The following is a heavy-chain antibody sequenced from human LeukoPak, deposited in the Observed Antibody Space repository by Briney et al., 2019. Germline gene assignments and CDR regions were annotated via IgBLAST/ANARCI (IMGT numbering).Heavy chain of an antibody. Sequence: GGSLRLSCAASGFTFSDYAMHWVRQAPGKGLEWVAVISYDGSNKYYADSVKGRFTISRDNSKNTLYLQMNSLRAEDTAVYYCARGATMDYWGQGTLVTVSS. D-gene: IGHD5-24*01. V-gene: IGHV3-30-3*01. CDR1: GFTFSDYA. CDR3: ARGATMDY. CDR2: ISYDGSNK. J-gene: IGHJ4*02.